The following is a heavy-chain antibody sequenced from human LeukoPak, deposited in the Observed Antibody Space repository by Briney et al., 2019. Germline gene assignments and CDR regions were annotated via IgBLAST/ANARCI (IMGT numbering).Heavy chain of an antibody. CDR2: IYYSGST. V-gene: IGHV4-59*01. D-gene: IGHD3-3*01. Sequence: SETLSLTCTVSGGSISSYYWSWIGHPPGKGLEWIGYIYYSGSTKYKPSLKSRVTISVDTSKNQFSLNLSSVTAADTAVYYCARGRFLDAFDIWGQGTMVTVSS. CDR1: GGSISSYY. CDR3: ARGRFLDAFDI. J-gene: IGHJ3*02.